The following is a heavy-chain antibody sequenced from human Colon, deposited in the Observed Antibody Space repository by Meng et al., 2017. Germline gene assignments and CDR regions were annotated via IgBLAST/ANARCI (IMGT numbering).Heavy chain of an antibody. CDR1: GNTYTGYY. V-gene: IGHV1-2*06. CDR3: ARAVKTAADQPYYFDY. J-gene: IGHJ4*02. CDR2: IYSGCT. Sequence: RVDSVAEMQEPGGSVKVSCMACGNTYTGYYWHWVRQAAGQGLEWVGRIYSGCTYYEQKFQGRVTMTRDTSIRIDDMELSSLRPDDTAVYFCARAVKTAADQPYYFDYWGQGTLVTVSS. D-gene: IGHD6-13*01.